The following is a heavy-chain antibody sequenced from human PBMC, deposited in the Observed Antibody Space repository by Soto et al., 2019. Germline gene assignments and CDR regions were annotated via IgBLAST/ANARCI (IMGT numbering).Heavy chain of an antibody. Sequence: EVQVLESGGGLVQPGGSLRLSCEGSEFTVSGHAMTWIRQAPGKGPEWVSTITADGGTYYADSEKGRLARSRDTSENTLYLRMESLGAEYSAGYYCAPHVCCSGGSCQYDAFAIRGQGTMVTVSS. CDR1: EFTVSGHA. CDR3: APHVCCSGGSCQYDAFAI. J-gene: IGHJ3*02. CDR2: ITADGGT. V-gene: IGHV3-23*01. D-gene: IGHD2-15*01.